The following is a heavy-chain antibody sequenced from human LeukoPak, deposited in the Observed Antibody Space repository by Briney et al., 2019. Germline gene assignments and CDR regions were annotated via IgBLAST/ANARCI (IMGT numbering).Heavy chain of an antibody. Sequence: GGSPRLSCAASGFTFSSYAMHWVRQAPGKGLEWVAVISYDGSNKYYADSVKGRFTISRDNSKNTLYLQMNSLRAEDTAVYYCARGADSSGYYRLSYFDYWGQGTLVTVSS. CDR3: ARGADSSGYYRLSYFDY. J-gene: IGHJ4*02. D-gene: IGHD3-22*01. CDR2: ISYDGSNK. CDR1: GFTFSSYA. V-gene: IGHV3-30-3*01.